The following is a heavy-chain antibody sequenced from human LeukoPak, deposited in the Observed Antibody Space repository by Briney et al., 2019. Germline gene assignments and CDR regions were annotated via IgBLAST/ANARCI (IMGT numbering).Heavy chain of an antibody. CDR3: AKGPSYDILTGIFCY. D-gene: IGHD3-9*01. CDR2: ISYDGSNK. J-gene: IGHJ4*02. V-gene: IGHV3-30*18. Sequence: PGGSLRLSCAASGFTFSSYGMHWVRQAPGKGLEWVAVISYDGSNKYYADSVKGRFTISRDNSKNTLYLQMNSLRAEDTAVYYWAKGPSYDILTGIFCYWGQGTLVTGSS. CDR1: GFTFSSYG.